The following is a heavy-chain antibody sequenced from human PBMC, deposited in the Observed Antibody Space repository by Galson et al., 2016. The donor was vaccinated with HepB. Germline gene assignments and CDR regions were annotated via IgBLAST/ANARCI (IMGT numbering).Heavy chain of an antibody. CDR1: GYTSSNYG. J-gene: IGHJ4*02. D-gene: IGHD1-26*01. V-gene: IGHV1-69*13. Sequence: SVKVSCKGSGYTSSNYGFSWVRQAPGQGLEWMGGIIPFFGPANYAQKFQGRVTITADESTSTVYMELRSLRSEETAVYYCARRGGSYYYFDYWGQGTLVTVSS. CDR3: ARRGGSYYYFDY. CDR2: IIPFFGPA.